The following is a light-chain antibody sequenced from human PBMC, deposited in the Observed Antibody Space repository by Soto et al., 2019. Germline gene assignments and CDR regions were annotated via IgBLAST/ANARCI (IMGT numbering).Light chain of an antibody. CDR2: AAS. CDR1: QSVSTR. Sequence: DIQMTQSPSSLSASVGDRVTIICWASQSVSTRLAWYQQKPGKAPKLLIYAASTLQSGVPSRFSGSGSGTDFTLTISCLQSEDFATYYCPQYYSFPPTFGQGTKVDI. CDR3: PQYYSFPPT. V-gene: IGKV1-5*02. J-gene: IGKJ1*01.